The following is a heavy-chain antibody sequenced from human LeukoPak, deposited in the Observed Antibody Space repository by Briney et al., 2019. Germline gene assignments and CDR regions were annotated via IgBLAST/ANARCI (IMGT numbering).Heavy chain of an antibody. J-gene: IGHJ4*02. CDR3: ARFFAGSPDAY. Sequence: GGSLRLSCAASGFTFSSYEMNWVRQAPGKGLEWVSYISSGGSTIYYADSVKGRFTISRDNSKNSLYLQMSSLRAEDTGVYYCARFFAGSPDAYWGQGTLLTVSS. V-gene: IGHV3-48*03. CDR1: GFTFSSYE. CDR2: ISSGGSTI. D-gene: IGHD1-26*01.